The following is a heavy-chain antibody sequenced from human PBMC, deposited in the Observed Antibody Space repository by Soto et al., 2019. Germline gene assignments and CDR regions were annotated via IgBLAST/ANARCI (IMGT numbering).Heavy chain of an antibody. CDR2: IYYSGST. D-gene: IGHD3-10*01. J-gene: IGHJ5*02. CDR3: ARDLPYYYGWGSYSDPLGFDP. V-gene: IGHV4-59*01. CDR1: GGSISSYY. Sequence: QVQLQESGPGLVKPSETLSLTCTVSGGSISSYYWSWIRQPPGKGLEWIGYIYYSGSTNYNPSLTSRVTISVDTSKNQFSLKLSSVTAADAAVYYCARDLPYYYGWGSYSDPLGFDPWGQGTLVTVSS.